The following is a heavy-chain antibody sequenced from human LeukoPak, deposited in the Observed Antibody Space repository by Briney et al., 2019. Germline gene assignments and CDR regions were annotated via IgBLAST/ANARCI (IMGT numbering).Heavy chain of an antibody. CDR2: IKADGSEE. Sequence: GGSLRLSCAASGFTFSSYGMHWVRQAPGKGLEWVAKIKADGSEEYYVDSVKGRFTISRDNAKNSLYLQMNSLRADDTAVYYCARDNRWGFDYWGQGTLVTVSS. CDR3: ARDNRWGFDY. J-gene: IGHJ4*02. CDR1: GFTFSSYG. V-gene: IGHV3-7*05. D-gene: IGHD2/OR15-2a*01.